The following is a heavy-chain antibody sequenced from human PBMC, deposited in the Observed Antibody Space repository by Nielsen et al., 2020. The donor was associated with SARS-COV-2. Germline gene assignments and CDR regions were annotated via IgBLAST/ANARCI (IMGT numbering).Heavy chain of an antibody. J-gene: IGHJ4*02. CDR1: GGSFSGYY. CDR2: INHSGST. CDR3: ARVLVRGVLDY. Sequence: SETLSLTCAVYGGSFSGYYWSWIRQPPGKGLEWIGEINHSGSTNYNPSLKSRVTISVDASKNQFSLKLSSVTAADTAVYYCARVLVRGVLDYWGQGTLVTVSS. V-gene: IGHV4-34*01. D-gene: IGHD3-10*01.